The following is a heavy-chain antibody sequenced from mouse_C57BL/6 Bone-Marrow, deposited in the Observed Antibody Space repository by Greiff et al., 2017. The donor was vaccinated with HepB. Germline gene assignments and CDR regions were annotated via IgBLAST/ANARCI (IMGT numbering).Heavy chain of an antibody. D-gene: IGHD2-4*01. Sequence: VQLQQSGPELARPWASVKISCQAFYTFSRRVHFAIRDTNYWMQWVKQRPGKGLEWIWAMYPGNGDTSYTQKFKGKATLTAAKSASTAYMNLSSLTSEDSAVYYCAWGGGYDYDDYFDYWGQGTTLTVSS. J-gene: IGHJ2*01. CDR1: YTFSRRVH. CDR2: GKGLEWIW. CDR3: SEDSAVYYCAWGGGYDYDDYFDY. V-gene: IGHV1-87*01.